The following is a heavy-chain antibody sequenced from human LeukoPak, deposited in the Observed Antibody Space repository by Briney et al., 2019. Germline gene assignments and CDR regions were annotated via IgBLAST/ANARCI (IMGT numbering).Heavy chain of an antibody. CDR1: GFTVSSTY. Sequence: PGGSLRLSCAPSGFTVSSTYMSWVRQAPGKGLEWVPIISGGGDTFYAGSVKGRFTISRDTSKNTLYLQMNSLRAEDTAVYYCAGRGSGYYYGMNVWGQGTAVTVSS. CDR2: ISGGGDT. CDR3: AGRGSGYYYGMNV. J-gene: IGHJ6*02. V-gene: IGHV3-66*01. D-gene: IGHD3-10*01.